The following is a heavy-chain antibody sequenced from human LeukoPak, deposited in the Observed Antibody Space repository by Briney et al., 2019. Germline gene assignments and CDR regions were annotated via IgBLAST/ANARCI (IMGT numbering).Heavy chain of an antibody. V-gene: IGHV4-61*02. Sequence: SETLSLTCTVSGGSISSGSYYWSWIRQTAGRGLEWIGRIYTSGSTNYNPSLKSRVTISVDTSKNQFSLKLSSVTAADTAVYYCARDRGSSSYVDWFDPWGQGTLVTDSS. D-gene: IGHD6-13*01. J-gene: IGHJ5*02. CDR1: GGSISSGSYY. CDR2: IYTSGST. CDR3: ARDRGSSSYVDWFDP.